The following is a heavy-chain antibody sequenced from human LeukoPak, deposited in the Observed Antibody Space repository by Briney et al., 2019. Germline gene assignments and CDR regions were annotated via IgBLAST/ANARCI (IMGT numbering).Heavy chain of an antibody. J-gene: IGHJ4*02. V-gene: IGHV3-15*01. CDR1: GFTFSNAW. CDR3: TTECDSSGYNVY. CDR2: IKSKTDGGTT. Sequence: AGGSLRLSCAASGFTFSNAWMSWVRQTPGKGLEWVGRIKSKTDGGTTDYAAPVKGRFTISRDDSKNTLYLQMNSLKTEDTAVYYCTTECDSSGYNVYWGQGTLVTVSS. D-gene: IGHD3-22*01.